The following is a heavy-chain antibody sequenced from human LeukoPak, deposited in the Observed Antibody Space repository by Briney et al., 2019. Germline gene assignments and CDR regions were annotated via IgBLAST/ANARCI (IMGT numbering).Heavy chain of an antibody. D-gene: IGHD5-18*01. J-gene: IGHJ4*02. CDR1: GFTFSTYG. CDR2: ISYDGSNK. CDR3: AEGYNYGYGY. Sequence: PGGSLRLSCAASGFTFSTYGMHWVRQAPGKGLEWVAVISYDGSNKYYADSVKGRFTISRDNSKDTLYLQMNSLRAEDTAVYYCAEGYNYGYGYWGQGTLVIVSS. V-gene: IGHV3-30*18.